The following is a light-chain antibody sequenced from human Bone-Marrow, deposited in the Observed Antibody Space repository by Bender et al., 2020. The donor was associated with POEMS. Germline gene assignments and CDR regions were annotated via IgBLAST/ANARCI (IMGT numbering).Light chain of an antibody. Sequence: SYGLTQPPSVSVAPGQTATITCGGDNIRSNTVHWYQQKPGQAPVLVVYDDDKRPSGIPERFSGSNSGNTATLTISGTQAMDEADYYCQAWDSSTGVFGTGTKVTLL. CDR3: QAWDSSTGV. J-gene: IGLJ1*01. CDR1: NIRSNT. CDR2: DDD. V-gene: IGLV3-21*02.